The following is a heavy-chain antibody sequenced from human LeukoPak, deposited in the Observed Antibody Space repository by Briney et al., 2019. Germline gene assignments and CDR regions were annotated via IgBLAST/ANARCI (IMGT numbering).Heavy chain of an antibody. J-gene: IGHJ4*02. Sequence: GSSVKVSCKASGGTFSNYAISWVRQAPGQGLEWMGGIIPIFGTANYAQKFQGRVTITADESTSTAYMELSSLRSEDTAVYYCARTPIAALTFDYWGQGTLVTVSS. CDR2: IIPIFGTA. CDR1: GGTFSNYA. CDR3: ARTPIAALTFDY. V-gene: IGHV1-69*01. D-gene: IGHD6-6*01.